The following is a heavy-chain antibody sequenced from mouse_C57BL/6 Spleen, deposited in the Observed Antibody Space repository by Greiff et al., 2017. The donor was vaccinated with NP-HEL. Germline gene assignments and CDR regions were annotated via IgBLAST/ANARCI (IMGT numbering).Heavy chain of an antibody. V-gene: IGHV1-64*01. CDR3: ARSTTVVYFDY. CDR1: GYTFTSYW. CDR2: IHPNSGST. J-gene: IGHJ2*01. Sequence: QVQLQQPGAELVKPGASVKLSCKASGYTFTSYWMHWVKQRPGQGLEWIGMIHPNSGSTNYNEKFKSKATLTVDKTSSTAYMQLSSLTSEDSAVYYCARSTTVVYFDYWGQGTTLTVSS. D-gene: IGHD1-1*01.